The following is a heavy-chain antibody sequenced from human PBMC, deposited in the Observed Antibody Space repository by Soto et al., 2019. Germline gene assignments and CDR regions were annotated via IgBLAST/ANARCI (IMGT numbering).Heavy chain of an antibody. Sequence: GGSLRLSCAASGFTVSNNDVSLVRQAPGKGLEWVSVIYTGGGTYYADSVRGRFTFSRDNSKNTLYLQMNSLRAEDTAVYYCARGITGFGGFDYWGQGTLVTVSS. CDR2: IYTGGGT. V-gene: IGHV3-53*01. CDR1: GFTVSNND. J-gene: IGHJ4*02. D-gene: IGHD1-20*01. CDR3: ARGITGFGGFDY.